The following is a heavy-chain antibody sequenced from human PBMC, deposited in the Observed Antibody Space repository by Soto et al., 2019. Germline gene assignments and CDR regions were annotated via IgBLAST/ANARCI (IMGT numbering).Heavy chain of an antibody. J-gene: IGHJ4*02. Sequence: SETLSLTCAVYGGSFSGYYWSWIRQPPGKGLEWIGEINHSGSTNYNPSLKSRVTISVDTSKNQFSLKLSSVTAADTAVYSCAIGSRIAAGLDYWGQGTLVTVSS. V-gene: IGHV4-34*01. CDR2: INHSGST. D-gene: IGHD6-13*01. CDR3: AIGSRIAAGLDY. CDR1: GGSFSGYY.